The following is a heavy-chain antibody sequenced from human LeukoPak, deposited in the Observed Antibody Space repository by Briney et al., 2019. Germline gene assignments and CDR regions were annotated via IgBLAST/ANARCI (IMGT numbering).Heavy chain of an antibody. CDR3: ASGDMVRGFIMGDFDY. J-gene: IGHJ4*02. Sequence: GGSLRLSCAASGFTVSGFYMSWVRQAPGKGLEWISVIYSGGNTYYADFVKGRFSISRDNAKSTLYLHMNSLRDEDTAVYYCASGDMVRGFIMGDFDYWGQGTLVTVSS. CDR1: GFTVSGFY. D-gene: IGHD3-10*01. V-gene: IGHV3-66*01. CDR2: IYSGGNT.